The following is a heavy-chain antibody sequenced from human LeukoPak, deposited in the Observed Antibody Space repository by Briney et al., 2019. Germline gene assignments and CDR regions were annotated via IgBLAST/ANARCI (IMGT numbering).Heavy chain of an antibody. Sequence: PSETLSLTCTVSGGSISSSSYYWGWIRQPPGKGLEWIGRIYTSGSTNYNPSLKSRVTMSVDTSKNQFSLKLSSVTAADTAVYYCARIIGFRRGSAPVVVAAGYYFDYWGQGTLVTVSS. D-gene: IGHD2-15*01. CDR3: ARIIGFRRGSAPVVVAAGYYFDY. CDR1: GGSISSSSYY. V-gene: IGHV4-61*05. J-gene: IGHJ4*02. CDR2: IYTSGST.